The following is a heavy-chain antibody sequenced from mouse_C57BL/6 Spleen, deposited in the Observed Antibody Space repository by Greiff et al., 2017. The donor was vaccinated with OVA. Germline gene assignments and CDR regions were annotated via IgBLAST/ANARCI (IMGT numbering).Heavy chain of an antibody. V-gene: IGHV5-9-1*02. CDR1: GFTFSSYA. CDR2: ISSGGDYI. Sequence: EVMLVESGEGLVKPGGSLKLSCAASGFTFSSYAMSWVRQTPEKRLEWVAYISSGGDYIYYADTVKGRFTISRDNARNTLYLQMSSLKSEDTAMYYCTRDDSYYYGSSYGFAYWGQGTLVTVSA. J-gene: IGHJ3*01. D-gene: IGHD1-1*01. CDR3: TRDDSYYYGSSYGFAY.